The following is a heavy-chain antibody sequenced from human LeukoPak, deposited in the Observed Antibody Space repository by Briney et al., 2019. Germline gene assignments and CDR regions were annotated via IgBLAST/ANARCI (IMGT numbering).Heavy chain of an antibody. CDR1: GGSFSGYY. Sequence: SETLSRTCAVYGGSFSGYYWSWIRQPPGKGLEWIGEINHSGSTNYNPSLKSRVTISVDTSKNQFSLKLSSVTAADTAVYYCARGDYGGNSYYWGQGTLVTVSS. CDR3: ARGDYGGNSYY. CDR2: INHSGST. J-gene: IGHJ4*02. V-gene: IGHV4-34*01. D-gene: IGHD4-23*01.